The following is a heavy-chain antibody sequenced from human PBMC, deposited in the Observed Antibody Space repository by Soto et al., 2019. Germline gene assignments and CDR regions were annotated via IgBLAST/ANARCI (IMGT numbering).Heavy chain of an antibody. CDR2: IYYSGST. CDR3: ARDSGFRVTTFYYYYGMDV. Sequence: SEARSLTCTGSGGFISRDYWSGIRRPPGKGLEWIGYIYYSGSTNYNPSLKSRVTISVDTSKNPFSLKLSSVTDADTAVYYCARDSGFRVTTFYYYYGMDVWGQGTTVT. D-gene: IGHD4-4*01. J-gene: IGHJ6*02. CDR1: GGFISRDY. V-gene: IGHV4-59*01.